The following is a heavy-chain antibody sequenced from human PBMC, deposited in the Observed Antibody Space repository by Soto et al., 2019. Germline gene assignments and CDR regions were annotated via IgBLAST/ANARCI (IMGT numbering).Heavy chain of an antibody. CDR1: GFTFSNYG. V-gene: IGHV3-30*18. J-gene: IGHJ4*02. Sequence: GGSLRLSCAGSGFTFSNYGLHWVRQAPGKGLEWVAVISYDGSHKYYADSVKGRFTISRDNSNNMLYLQMDSLRAEDTAVYYCAKDGAPRYCSRSSCHPAGAYWGQGTLVTVPQ. D-gene: IGHD2-15*01. CDR3: AKDGAPRYCSRSSCHPAGAY. CDR2: ISYDGSHK.